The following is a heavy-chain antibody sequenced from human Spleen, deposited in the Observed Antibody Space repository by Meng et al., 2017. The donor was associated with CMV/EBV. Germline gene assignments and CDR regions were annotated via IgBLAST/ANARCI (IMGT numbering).Heavy chain of an antibody. Sequence: SLKISCAASGFTFDDYAMHWVRQAPGKGLEWVSGISWNSGSIGYADSVKGRFTISRDNAKNSLYLQMNSLRAEDTALYYCAREEYQLTAIDYWGQGTLVTVSS. D-gene: IGHD2-2*01. CDR1: GFTFDDYA. J-gene: IGHJ4*02. CDR2: ISWNSGSI. CDR3: AREEYQLTAIDY. V-gene: IGHV3-9*01.